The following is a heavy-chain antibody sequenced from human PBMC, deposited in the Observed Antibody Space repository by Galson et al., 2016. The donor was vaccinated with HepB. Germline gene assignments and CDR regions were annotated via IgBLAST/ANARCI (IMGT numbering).Heavy chain of an antibody. CDR2: IKEDESQK. CDR3: AREDKWDSMDV. D-gene: IGHD1-26*01. Sequence: SLRLSCAASGFSFRTYWMTWARHVPGKGLEWVANIKEDESQKKYLDSVKGRFTISRGNAKNLLYLQMNSLRDEDTAVYYCAREDKWDSMDVWGQGTTVTVSS. CDR1: GFSFRTYW. J-gene: IGHJ6*02. V-gene: IGHV3-7*04.